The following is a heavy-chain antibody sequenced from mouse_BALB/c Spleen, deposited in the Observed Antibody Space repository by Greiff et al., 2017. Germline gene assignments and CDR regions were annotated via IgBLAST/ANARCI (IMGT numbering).Heavy chain of an antibody. CDR3: AMTTVVAGDYFDY. V-gene: IGHV1-9*01. Sequence: VQLQQSGAELMKPGASVKISCKATGYTFSSYWIEWVKQRPGHGLEWIGEILPGSGSTNYNEKFKGKATFTADTSSNTAYMQLSSLTSEDSAVYYCAMTTVVAGDYFDYWGQGTTLTVSS. CDR2: ILPGSGST. J-gene: IGHJ2*01. D-gene: IGHD1-1*01. CDR1: GYTFSSYW.